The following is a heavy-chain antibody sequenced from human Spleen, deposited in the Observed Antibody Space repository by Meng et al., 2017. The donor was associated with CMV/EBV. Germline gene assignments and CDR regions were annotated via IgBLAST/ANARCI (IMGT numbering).Heavy chain of an antibody. Sequence: SASFVFVFSCYGIHWVRQAPCKGLAWVAFILYDRSNDDYADSVKGRFTISRDNSKSTLYLQMNSLRNDDTGVYYCATALRGPNWFDPWGQGTLVTVSS. CDR2: ILYDRSND. CDR1: VFVFSCYG. D-gene: IGHD3-10*01. J-gene: IGHJ5*02. CDR3: ATALRGPNWFDP. V-gene: IGHV3-30*02.